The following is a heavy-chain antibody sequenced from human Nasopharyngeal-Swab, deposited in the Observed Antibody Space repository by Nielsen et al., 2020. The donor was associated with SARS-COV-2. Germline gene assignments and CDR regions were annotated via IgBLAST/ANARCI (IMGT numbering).Heavy chain of an antibody. Sequence: VRQAPGKGLEWVAVISYDGSNKYYADSVEGRFTISRDNSKNTLYLQMNSLRAEDTAVYYCARDLSIAAASIWGQGTLVTVSS. J-gene: IGHJ4*02. CDR3: ARDLSIAAASI. CDR2: ISYDGSNK. D-gene: IGHD6-13*01. V-gene: IGHV3-30-3*01.